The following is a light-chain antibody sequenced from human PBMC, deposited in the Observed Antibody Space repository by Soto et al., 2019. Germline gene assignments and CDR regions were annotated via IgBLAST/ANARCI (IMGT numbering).Light chain of an antibody. V-gene: IGLV1-40*01. Sequence: QSLLTQPPSVSGAPGQRVTISCTGSSSNIGAGYDEHWYQQLPGTAPKLLINGNSNRPSGVPDRFSGSKSGTSASLAITGLQAEDEADYYRQSYDSSLSGFVVFGGGTQLTVL. CDR2: GNS. CDR1: SSNIGAGYD. J-gene: IGLJ2*01. CDR3: QSYDSSLSGFVV.